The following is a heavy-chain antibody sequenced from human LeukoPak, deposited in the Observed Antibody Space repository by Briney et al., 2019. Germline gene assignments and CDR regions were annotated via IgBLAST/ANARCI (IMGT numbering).Heavy chain of an antibody. CDR1: GFTFSSYW. V-gene: IGHV3-7*01. D-gene: IGHD2-15*01. J-gene: IGHJ4*02. CDR3: ARRYCSDGSCYSVDY. CDR2: INKDGSEK. Sequence: GGSLRLSCAASGFTFSSYWMSWVRQAPGKGLEWVANINKDGSEKYYVDSVKGRFTISRDNAKNSLYLQMNSPRAEDTAAYYCARRYCSDGSCYSVDYWGQGTLVTVSS.